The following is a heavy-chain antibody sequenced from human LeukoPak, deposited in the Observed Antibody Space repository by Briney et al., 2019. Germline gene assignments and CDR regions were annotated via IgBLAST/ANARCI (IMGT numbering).Heavy chain of an antibody. V-gene: IGHV3-7*04. CDR2: IKQDGSEK. CDR3: ARGWGDYDFWSGYYEDY. D-gene: IGHD3-3*01. Sequence: GGSLRLSCAASGFTFSSYWMSWVRQAPGKGLEWVANIKQDGSEKYYVDSVKGRFTISRDNAKNSLYLQMNSLRAEDTAVYYCARGWGDYDFWSGYYEDYWGQGTLVTVSS. J-gene: IGHJ4*02. CDR1: GFTFSSYW.